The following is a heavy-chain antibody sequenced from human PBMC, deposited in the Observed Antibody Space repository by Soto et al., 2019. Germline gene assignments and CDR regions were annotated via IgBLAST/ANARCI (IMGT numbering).Heavy chain of an antibody. Sequence: PGVSMRLSRTAAGLNISSYWMHWVSKETGMGLVWVSRIDSDGSTTNYADSVKGRFTISRDNAKNTLYLQMNSLRAEDTAVYYCASVGGPGTAARPITWGQGTLVTVSS. CDR3: ASVGGPGTAARPIT. CDR1: GLNISSYW. J-gene: IGHJ5*02. D-gene: IGHD6-6*01. V-gene: IGHV3-74*01. CDR2: IDSDGSTT.